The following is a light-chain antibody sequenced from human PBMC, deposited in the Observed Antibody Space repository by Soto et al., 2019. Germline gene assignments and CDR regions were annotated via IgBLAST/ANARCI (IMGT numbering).Light chain of an antibody. CDR2: EVS. CDR1: GSDVGSYDG. CDR3: ASYTTSSAFVV. J-gene: IGLJ7*01. Sequence: QSALTQPPSVSASPGQSVTISCTGTGSDVGSYDGVSWYQQPPGTAPKLMIYEVSNRPSGVPDRFSGSKSGNTASLTISGLQAEDEADYFCASYTTSSAFVVFGGGTQLTVL. V-gene: IGLV2-18*02.